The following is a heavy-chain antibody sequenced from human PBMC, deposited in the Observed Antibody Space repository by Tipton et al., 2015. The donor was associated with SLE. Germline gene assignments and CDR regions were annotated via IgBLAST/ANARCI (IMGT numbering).Heavy chain of an antibody. D-gene: IGHD4-23*01. CDR2: ISSSGSTI. V-gene: IGHV3-11*04. CDR1: GFTFSDYY. CDR3: ARDRVREVTPVNWFDP. J-gene: IGHJ5*02. Sequence: SLRLSCAASGFTFSDYYMSWIRQAPGKGLEWVSYISSSGSTIYYADSVKGRFTISRDNAKNSLYLQMNSLRAEDTAVYYCARDRVREVTPVNWFDPWGQGTLVTVSS.